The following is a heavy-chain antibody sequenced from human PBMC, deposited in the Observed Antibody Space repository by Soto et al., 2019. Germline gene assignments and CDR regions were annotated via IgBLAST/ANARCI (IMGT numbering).Heavy chain of an antibody. CDR1: CGSVSSGSYY. J-gene: IGHJ5*02. D-gene: IGHD6-19*01. CDR2: IYYSGST. CDR3: ARRAVSGNWFDP. Sequence: SETLSLTCAVSCGSVSSGSYYWSWIRQPPGKGLEWIGYIYYSGSTNYNPSLKSRVTISVDTSRNQFSLKLNSVTAADTAVYYCARRAVSGNWFDPWGQGTLVTVSS. V-gene: IGHV4-61*01.